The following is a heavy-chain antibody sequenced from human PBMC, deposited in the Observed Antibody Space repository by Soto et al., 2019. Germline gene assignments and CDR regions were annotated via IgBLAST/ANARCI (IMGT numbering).Heavy chain of an antibody. CDR2: VNPSGGST. V-gene: IGHV1-46*01. Sequence: QVQLVQSGAEVKKPGASVKVSCKASGYTFTSYYMHWVRQAPGQGLEWMGIVNPSGGSTSYAQKSKSSFNMPRDTSTSTAYMEPSSLRSEDTAVYYCAGDMGRAMADYYYYYGMDVWGQGTTVTVSS. J-gene: IGHJ6*02. D-gene: IGHD5-18*01. CDR3: AGDMGRAMADYYYYYGMDV. CDR1: GYTFTSYY.